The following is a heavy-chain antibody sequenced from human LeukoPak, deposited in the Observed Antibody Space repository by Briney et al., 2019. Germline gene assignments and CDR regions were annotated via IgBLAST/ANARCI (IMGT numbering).Heavy chain of an antibody. Sequence: GGSLRLACAASGFTFSSYEMNWVRQAPGKGLEWVSYISSSGSTIYYADSVKGRFTISRDNAKNSLYLQMNSLKTEDTAVYYCTTVLNSGVLWFGELSHFDYWGQGTLVTVSS. D-gene: IGHD3-10*01. J-gene: IGHJ4*02. V-gene: IGHV3-48*03. CDR3: TTVLNSGVLWFGELSHFDY. CDR2: ISSSGSTI. CDR1: GFTFSSYE.